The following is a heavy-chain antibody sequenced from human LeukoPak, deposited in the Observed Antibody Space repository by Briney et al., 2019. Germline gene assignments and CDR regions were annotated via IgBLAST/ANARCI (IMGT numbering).Heavy chain of an antibody. CDR1: GGSISEYY. CDR3: ARHRSGSFDS. J-gene: IGHJ4*02. CDR2: SYNSGST. V-gene: IGHV4-59*08. Sequence: PSETLSLTCTVSGGSISEYYWSWIRQPPGKGLEWIGSSYNSGSTNYNPSLKSRVTISVDTSKNQLSLRLSSETAADTAVYYCARHRSGSFDSWGQGTLVTVSS. D-gene: IGHD3-3*01.